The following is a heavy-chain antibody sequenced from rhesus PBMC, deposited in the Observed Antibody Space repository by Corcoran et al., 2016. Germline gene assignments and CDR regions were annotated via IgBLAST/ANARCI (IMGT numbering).Heavy chain of an antibody. CDR2: ISPYNGNK. D-gene: IGHD5-42*01. V-gene: IGHV1-180*01. Sequence: QVQLVQSGADIKQPGASVKLSCKASGYSLTTPYIHWVRRAPGQGLQWIGLISPYNGNKAYAQNFQGRVTISTDTPTSTAYMELISLRSEDTAVYYCTREGYRKTFDYWGQGVLVTVSS. CDR1: GYSLTTPY. J-gene: IGHJ4*01. CDR3: TREGYRKTFDY.